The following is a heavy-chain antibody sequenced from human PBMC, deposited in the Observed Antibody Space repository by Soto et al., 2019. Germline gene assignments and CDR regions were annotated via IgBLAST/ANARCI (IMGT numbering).Heavy chain of an antibody. J-gene: IGHJ4*02. V-gene: IGHV1-69*13. Sequence: GASVKVSCKASGGTFSSYAISWVRQAPGQGLEWMGGIIPIFGTANYAQKFQGRVTITADESTSTAYMELSSLRSEDTAVYYCARDKGYCSSTSCPWDYWGQGTLVTSPQ. CDR2: IIPIFGTA. D-gene: IGHD2-2*01. CDR1: GGTFSSYA. CDR3: ARDKGYCSSTSCPWDY.